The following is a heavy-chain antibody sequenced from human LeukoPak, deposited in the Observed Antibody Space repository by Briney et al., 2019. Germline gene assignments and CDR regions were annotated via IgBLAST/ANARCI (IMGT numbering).Heavy chain of an antibody. CDR2: IYASGST. D-gene: IGHD3-10*01. J-gene: IGHJ6*03. CDR3: AREVVTTVRGVRYYYYYTDV. Sequence: SETLSLTCLVSGDSISTSSYYWGWIRQPPGKGLEWIGRIYASGSTNYNPSLKSRVTLSVDTSKNQLSLRLTSVTATDTAVYYCAREVVTTVRGVRYYYYYTDVWGKGTTVTISS. V-gene: IGHV4-61*02. CDR1: GDSISTSSYY.